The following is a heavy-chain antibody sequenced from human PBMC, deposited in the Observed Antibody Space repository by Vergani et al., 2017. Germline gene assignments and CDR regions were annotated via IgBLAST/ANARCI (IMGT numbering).Heavy chain of an antibody. CDR2: IYSGGST. J-gene: IGHJ4*02. Sequence: VQLVESGGGLVKPGGSLRLSCAASGFTFSDYYMSWVRQAPGKGLEWVSVIYSGGSTYYADSVKGRFTISRHNSKNTLYLQMNSLRAEDTAVYYCARRSNSLDYWGQGTLVTVSS. D-gene: IGHD2-15*01. CDR1: GFTFSDYY. CDR3: ARRSNSLDY. V-gene: IGHV3-53*04.